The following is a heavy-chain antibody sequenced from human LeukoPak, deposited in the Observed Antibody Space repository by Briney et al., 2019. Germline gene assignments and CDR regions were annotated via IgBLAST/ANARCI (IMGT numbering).Heavy chain of an antibody. J-gene: IGHJ4*02. D-gene: IGHD5/OR15-5a*01. Sequence: KVQGRVTTTTDTSTSTAYMELRSLRSDDTAVYYCARGDKVSYFDYWGQGTLVTVSS. V-gene: IGHV1-18*01. CDR3: ARGDKVSYFDY.